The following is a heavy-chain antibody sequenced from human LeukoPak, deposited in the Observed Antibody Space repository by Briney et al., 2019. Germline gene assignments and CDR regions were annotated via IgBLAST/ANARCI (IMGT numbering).Heavy chain of an antibody. J-gene: IGHJ3*02. D-gene: IGHD2-15*01. CDR2: IYYSGST. CDR3: ARGKGRGSAFDI. CDR1: GGSISSSSYY. V-gene: IGHV4-39*01. Sequence: PSETLSLTCTVSGGSISSSSYYWGWIRQPPGKGLEWIGSIYYSGSTYYNPSLKSRVTISVDTSKNQFSLKLSSVTAADTAVYYCARGKGRGSAFDIWGQGTMVTVSS.